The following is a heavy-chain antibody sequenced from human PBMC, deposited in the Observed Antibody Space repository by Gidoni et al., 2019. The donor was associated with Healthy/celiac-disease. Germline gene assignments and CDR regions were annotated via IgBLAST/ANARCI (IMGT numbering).Heavy chain of an antibody. CDR3: AREHSSSWYNLFDP. D-gene: IGHD6-13*01. J-gene: IGHJ5*02. Sequence: EVQLVESGGGLIQPGGSLRLSCEASGFTFSSNYMSWVRQAPGKGLEWVSVIYSGGSTYYADSVKGRFTISRDNSKNTLYLQMNSLRAEDTAVYYCAREHSSSWYNLFDPWGQGTLVTVSS. CDR1: GFTFSSNY. V-gene: IGHV3-53*01. CDR2: IYSGGST.